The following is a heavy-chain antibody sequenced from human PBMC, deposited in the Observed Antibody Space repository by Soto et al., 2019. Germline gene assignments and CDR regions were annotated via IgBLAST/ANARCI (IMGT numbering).Heavy chain of an antibody. CDR3: ARAVLPATAPFDY. Sequence: QVQLQESGPRLVKPSETLSLTCIVSGGSISSYDWRWIRQPPVKGLEWIGYIYYSGSTNYNPSLKSLVTISVDTSKSQFSLKLSSVTAADTAVYYCARAVLPATAPFDYWGQGPLVTVSS. V-gene: IGHV4-59*01. CDR1: GGSISSYD. CDR2: IYYSGST. J-gene: IGHJ4*02. D-gene: IGHD2-2*01.